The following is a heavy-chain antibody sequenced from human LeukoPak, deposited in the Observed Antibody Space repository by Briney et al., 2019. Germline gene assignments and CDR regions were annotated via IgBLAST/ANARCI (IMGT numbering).Heavy chain of an antibody. V-gene: IGHV3-23*01. CDR2: ISGSGGST. CDR3: AKLADSSGPPYAFDI. J-gene: IGHJ3*02. D-gene: IGHD6-19*01. CDR1: GYTFSSYA. Sequence: GGSLRLSCSASGYTFSSYAMSWVRQAPGKGLEWVQAISGSGGSTYYADSVKGRFTISRDNSKNTLYLQMNSLRAEDTAVYYCAKLADSSGPPYAFDIWGQGTMVTVSS.